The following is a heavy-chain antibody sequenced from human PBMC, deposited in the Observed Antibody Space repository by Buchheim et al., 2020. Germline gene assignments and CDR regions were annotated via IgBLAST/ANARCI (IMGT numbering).Heavy chain of an antibody. CDR2: ISGDGSST. D-gene: IGHD3-22*01. J-gene: IGHJ4*02. Sequence: EVQLLESGGGLVQPGGSLRLSCAVSGITFSSYWMHWVRQAPGKGLVWVSRISGDGSSTNYADSVKGRFTISRDNAKKTLYLQMNSLRAEDTAVYYCTDNDYYDSSGISLWDWGQGTL. CDR3: TDNDYYDSSGISLWD. CDR1: GITFSSYW. V-gene: IGHV3-74*01.